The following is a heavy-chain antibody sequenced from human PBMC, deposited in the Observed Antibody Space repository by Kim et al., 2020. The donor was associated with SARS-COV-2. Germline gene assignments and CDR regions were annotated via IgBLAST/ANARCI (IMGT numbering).Heavy chain of an antibody. D-gene: IGHD4-17*01. CDR1: GYTFTSYG. CDR3: AKVHDYGGNPHGV. J-gene: IGHJ4*02. CDR2: INTYNGNT. Sequence: ASVKVSCKTSGYTFTSYGITWVRQAPGQGLEWMGWINTYNGNTNYAQNLQGRVTMTTDTSTRTVYMELRNLRSDDTAVYYCAKVHDYGGNPHGVWGQGTLVTVSS. V-gene: IGHV1-18*01.